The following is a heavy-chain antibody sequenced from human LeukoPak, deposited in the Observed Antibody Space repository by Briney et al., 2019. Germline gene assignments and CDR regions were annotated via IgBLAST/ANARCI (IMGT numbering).Heavy chain of an antibody. CDR2: ISSSSSYI. Sequence: GGSLRLFCAASGFTFSSYSMNWVRQAPGKGLEWVSSISSSSSYIYYADSVKGRFTISRDNAKNSLYLQMNSLRAEDTAVYYCATKKTVLRYFDWLSSAEYFQHWGQGTLVTVSS. J-gene: IGHJ1*01. CDR3: ATKKTVLRYFDWLSSAEYFQH. CDR1: GFTFSSYS. D-gene: IGHD3-9*01. V-gene: IGHV3-21*01.